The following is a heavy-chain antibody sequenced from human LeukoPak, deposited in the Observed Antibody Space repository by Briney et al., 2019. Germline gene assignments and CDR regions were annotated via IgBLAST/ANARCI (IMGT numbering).Heavy chain of an antibody. CDR3: ASILLWYVYDY. V-gene: IGHV3-23*01. J-gene: IGHJ4*02. Sequence: GGTLRLSCAASGFTFSSYGMSWVRQAPGEGLEWVSAISDSGGSTYYTDSVKGRFTISRDNSKNTLYLQMNSLRAEDTAVYYCASILLWYVYDYWGQGTLVTVSS. D-gene: IGHD3-10*01. CDR2: ISDSGGST. CDR1: GFTFSSYG.